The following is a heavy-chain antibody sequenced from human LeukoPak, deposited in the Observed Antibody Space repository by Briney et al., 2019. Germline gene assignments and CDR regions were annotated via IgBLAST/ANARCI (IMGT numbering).Heavy chain of an antibody. CDR2: IRSKAYGGTT. V-gene: IGHV3-49*04. CDR3: TSPDDYGDYESKG. D-gene: IGHD4-17*01. Sequence: PGGTLRLSCAASGFTFSSYGMSWVRQAPGKGLEWVGFIRSKAYGGTTEYAASVKGRFTISRDDSKSIAYLQMNSLKTEDTAVYYCTSPDDYGDYESKGWGQGTLVTVSS. J-gene: IGHJ4*02. CDR1: GFTFSSYG.